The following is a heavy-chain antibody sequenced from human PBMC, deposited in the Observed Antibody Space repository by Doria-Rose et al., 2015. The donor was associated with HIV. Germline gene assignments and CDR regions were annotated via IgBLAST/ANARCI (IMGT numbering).Heavy chain of an antibody. CDR1: GDSISSGDSF. CDR2: ISSSGTT. Sequence: QVQLQESGPGLVRPSQTLSLTCTVSGDSISSGDSFWSWIRQPPGKGPEWIGYISSSGTTYYHPSLRGRLTISLDASKNQFSLNLNSVTAADTAVYYCARARNYGFPHFFDFWGQGTLVTVSS. D-gene: IGHD3-10*01. J-gene: IGHJ4*02. V-gene: IGHV4-30-4*01. CDR3: ARARNYGFPHFFDF.